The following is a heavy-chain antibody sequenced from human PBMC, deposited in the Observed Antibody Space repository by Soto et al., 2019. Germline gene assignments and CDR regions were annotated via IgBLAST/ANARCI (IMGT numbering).Heavy chain of an antibody. CDR3: AKDMCGGDCYYFDY. CDR1: GFTFSSYA. V-gene: IGHV3-23*01. Sequence: PGGSLRLSCAASGFTFSSYAMSWVRQAPGKGLEWVSAISGSGGSTYYADSVKGRFTISRDNSKNTLYLQMNSLGAEDTAVYYCAKDMCGGDCYYFDYWGQGTLVTVSS. CDR2: ISGSGGST. J-gene: IGHJ4*02. D-gene: IGHD2-21*02.